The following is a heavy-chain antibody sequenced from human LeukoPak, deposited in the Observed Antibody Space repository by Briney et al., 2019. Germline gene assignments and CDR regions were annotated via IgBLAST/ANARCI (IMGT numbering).Heavy chain of an antibody. V-gene: IGHV4-34*01. Sequence: SETLSLTCTVSGGSISSYYWSWIRQPPGKGLEWIGEINHSGSTNYNPSLKSRVTISVDTSKNQFSLKLSSVTAADTAVYYCARAASKSGYLYYYGMDVWGQGTTVTVSS. CDR3: ARAASKSGYLYYYGMDV. CDR1: GGSISSYY. D-gene: IGHD3-22*01. J-gene: IGHJ6*02. CDR2: INHSGST.